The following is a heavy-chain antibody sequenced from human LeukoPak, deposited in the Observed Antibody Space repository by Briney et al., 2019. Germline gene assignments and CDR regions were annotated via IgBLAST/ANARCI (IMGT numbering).Heavy chain of an antibody. V-gene: IGHV3-21*01. CDR1: GFTFSSYS. CDR3: ARGPSSSSWEDYYYGMDV. J-gene: IGHJ6*02. D-gene: IGHD6-6*01. Sequence: GGSLRLSCAASGFTFSSYSMNWVRQAPGKGLEWVSSISSSSSYIYYADSVKGRFTISRDNSKNTLYLQMNSLRAEDTAVYYCARGPSSSSWEDYYYGMDVWGQGTTVTVSS. CDR2: ISSSSSYI.